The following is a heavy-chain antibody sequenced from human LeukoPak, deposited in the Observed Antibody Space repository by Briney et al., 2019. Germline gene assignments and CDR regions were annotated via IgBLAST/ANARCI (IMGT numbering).Heavy chain of an antibody. J-gene: IGHJ4*02. V-gene: IGHV1-2*02. Sequence: GASVKVSCKASGYTFTGYYMHWVRQAPGQGLEWMGWINPNSGGTNYAQEFQGRVTMTRDTSISTAYMELSRLRSDDTAVYYCARTSYYYDSSALRYWGQGTLVTVSS. CDR3: ARTSYYYDSSALRY. CDR2: INPNSGGT. D-gene: IGHD3-22*01. CDR1: GYTFTGYY.